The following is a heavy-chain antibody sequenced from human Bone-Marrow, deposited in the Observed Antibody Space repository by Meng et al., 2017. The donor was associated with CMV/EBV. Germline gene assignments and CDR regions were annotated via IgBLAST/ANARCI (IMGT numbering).Heavy chain of an antibody. D-gene: IGHD6-13*01. CDR3: ARGRYSSSSGRFDP. CDR1: GFTFDDYA. CDR2: ISWNSGSI. J-gene: IGHJ5*02. V-gene: IGHV3-9*01. Sequence: SLKISCAASGFTFDDYAMHWVRQAPGKGLEWVSGISWNSGSIGYADSVKGRFTISRDNSKNTLYLQMNSLRAEDTAVYYCARGRYSSSSGRFDPWGQGTLVTVSS.